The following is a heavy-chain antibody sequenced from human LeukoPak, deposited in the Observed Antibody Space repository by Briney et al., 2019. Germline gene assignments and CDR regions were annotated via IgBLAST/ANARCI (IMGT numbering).Heavy chain of an antibody. CDR1: GFTFSTYA. J-gene: IGHJ5*02. V-gene: IGHV3-30*18. CDR2: ISYDGSNK. CDR3: AKDVSWNWFDP. Sequence: PGRSLRLSCTASGFTFSTYAMHWVRQAPGKGLEWVAVISYDGSNKYYADSVKDRFTISRDNSKNTLYLQMNTLRAEDTAVYYCAKDVSWNWFDPWGQGTLVTVSS.